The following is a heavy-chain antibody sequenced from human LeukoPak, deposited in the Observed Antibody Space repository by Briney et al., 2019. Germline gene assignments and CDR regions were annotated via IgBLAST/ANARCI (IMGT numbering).Heavy chain of an antibody. D-gene: IGHD3-10*01. CDR3: AKQPMARGVPSPNFDF. J-gene: IGHJ4*02. V-gene: IGHV3-23*01. CDR1: GVIFSLYA. Sequence: GGSLRLSCAASGVIFSLYAMSWVRQAPGKGVEGVSVISGRGGSTYYCSGSSSYSADSVTGRFPLSRDNAKNTLYLQMNSLRVEDTAVYFCAKQPMARGVPSPNFDFWGQGTLVTVSS. CDR2: ISGRGGST.